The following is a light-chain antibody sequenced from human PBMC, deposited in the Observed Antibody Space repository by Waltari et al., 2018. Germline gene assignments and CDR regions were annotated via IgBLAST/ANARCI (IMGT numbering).Light chain of an antibody. Sequence: QSVVTQSPSASGAPGQRVTISCSGRHSNIGSNTVDWYQQLPGTAPKLLIFNNYHLPSGVPDRFSASKSGTSAYLAISGLQSEDEAEYYCVTWDDSLNGWVFGGGTKLAVV. CDR3: VTWDDSLNGWV. CDR2: NNY. V-gene: IGLV1-44*01. J-gene: IGLJ3*02. CDR1: HSNIGSNT.